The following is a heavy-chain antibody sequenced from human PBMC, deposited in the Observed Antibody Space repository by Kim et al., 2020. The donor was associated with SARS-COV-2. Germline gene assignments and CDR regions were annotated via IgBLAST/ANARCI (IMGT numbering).Heavy chain of an antibody. CDR2: ISYDGSNK. CDR3: AREGALRTDAFDI. V-gene: IGHV3-33*05. J-gene: IGHJ3*02. CDR1: GFTFSSYG. Sequence: GRSLRLSCAASGFTFSSYGMHWVRQAPGKGLEWVAVISYDGSNKYYADSVKGRFTISRDNSKNTLYLQMNSLRAEDTAVYYCAREGALRTDAFDIWGQGTMVTVSS. D-gene: IGHD3-16*01.